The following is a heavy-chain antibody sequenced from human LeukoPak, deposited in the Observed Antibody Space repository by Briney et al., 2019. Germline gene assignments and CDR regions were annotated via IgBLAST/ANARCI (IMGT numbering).Heavy chain of an antibody. Sequence: TGGSLRLSCAASGFTFSSYSMNWVRQAPGKGLEWASSISSSSSYIYYADSVKGRFTISRDNAKNSLYLQMNSLRAEDTAVYYCARDNSSSRTLEEYFQHWGQGTLVTVSS. CDR1: GFTFSSYS. CDR2: ISSSSSYI. V-gene: IGHV3-21*01. J-gene: IGHJ1*01. CDR3: ARDNSSSRTLEEYFQH. D-gene: IGHD6-13*01.